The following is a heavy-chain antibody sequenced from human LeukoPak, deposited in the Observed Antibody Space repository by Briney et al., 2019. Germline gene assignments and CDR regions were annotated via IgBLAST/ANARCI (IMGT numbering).Heavy chain of an antibody. J-gene: IGHJ4*02. CDR2: MNPNSGNT. V-gene: IGHV1-8*03. CDR3: ARGEVGVNGE. Sequence: ASLKVSCKASGYTFPSYDINWVRQAGGQGLEWMGWMNPNSGNTGYAQKFQGRVNITRNTSISTAYMELSSLRSEDTAVYNCARGEVGVNGEGGQGTLVTVSS. D-gene: IGHD3-10*01. CDR1: GYTFPSYD.